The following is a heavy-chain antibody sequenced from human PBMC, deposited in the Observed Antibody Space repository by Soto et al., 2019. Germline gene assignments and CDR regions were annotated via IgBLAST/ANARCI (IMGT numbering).Heavy chain of an antibody. CDR2: IYSGGST. D-gene: IGHD7-27*01. J-gene: IGHJ5*02. V-gene: IGHV3-66*01. CDR3: ARVSSLGMVGSP. Sequence: GGSLRLSCAASGFTVSSNYMSWVRQAPGKGLEWVSVIYSGGSTYYADSVKGRFTISRDNSKNTLYLQMNSLRAEDTAVYYCARVSSLGMVGSPWGQGTLVTVSS. CDR1: GFTVSSNY.